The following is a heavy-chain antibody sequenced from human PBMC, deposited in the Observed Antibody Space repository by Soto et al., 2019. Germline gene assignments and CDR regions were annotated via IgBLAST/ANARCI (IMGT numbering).Heavy chain of an antibody. Sequence: SETLSLTCTVSGGSISSYYWSWIRKQPGKGLEWIGYIYYSGSTNYNPSLKSRVTISVDTSKNQFSLKLSSVTAADTAVYYCARGSSGWNNYYYYMDVWGKGTTVTVSS. V-gene: IGHV4-59*01. CDR1: GGSISSYY. J-gene: IGHJ6*03. CDR2: IYYSGST. CDR3: ARGSSGWNNYYYYMDV. D-gene: IGHD6-19*01.